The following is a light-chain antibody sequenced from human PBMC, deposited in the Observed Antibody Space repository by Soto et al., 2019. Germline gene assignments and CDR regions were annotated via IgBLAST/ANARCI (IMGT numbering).Light chain of an antibody. CDR3: QQYNNWPYT. CDR2: GAS. V-gene: IGKV3-15*01. Sequence: EILMTQSPATMSVSPGERATLSCRASQPIASNVAWYQQRPGQPPRLLIFGASTRASDVPDGFTGSGSGTQFTLTIASLHSEDVAVYFCQQYNNWPYTFGQGTKVDI. CDR1: QPIASN. J-gene: IGKJ2*01.